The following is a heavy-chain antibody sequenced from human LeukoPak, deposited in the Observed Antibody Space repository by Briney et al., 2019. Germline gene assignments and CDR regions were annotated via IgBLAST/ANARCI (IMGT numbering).Heavy chain of an antibody. CDR3: ARGFEGVAGWFDP. V-gene: IGHV4-59*01. D-gene: IGHD3-16*01. J-gene: IGHJ5*02. Sequence: SETLSLTCTVSGGSINNYYWSWIRQSPGKGLEWIGYISYRGTTKYNSSLKSRVTMSVDMSKNQFSLKLSSVIAADTAVYYCARGFEGVAGWFDPWGQGTLVTVSS. CDR1: GGSINNYY. CDR2: ISYRGTT.